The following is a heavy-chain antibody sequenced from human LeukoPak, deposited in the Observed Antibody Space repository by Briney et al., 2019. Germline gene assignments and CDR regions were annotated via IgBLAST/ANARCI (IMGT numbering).Heavy chain of an antibody. V-gene: IGHV3-7*03. Sequence: GGALRLSCAASGFTFSSYAMSWVRQAPGKGLEWVANIKEDGTETYYVDSVKGRFTISRDNAKNSLYLQMNSLRVEDTAVYYCAKEGRSLQTYWGQGTLVTVSS. J-gene: IGHJ4*02. CDR1: GFTFSSYA. CDR3: AKEGRSLQTY. CDR2: IKEDGTET. D-gene: IGHD5-24*01.